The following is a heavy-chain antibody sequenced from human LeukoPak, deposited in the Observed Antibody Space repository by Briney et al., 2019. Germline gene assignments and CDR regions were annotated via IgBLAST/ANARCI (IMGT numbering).Heavy chain of an antibody. J-gene: IGHJ6*03. Sequence: SAKVSCKASGGTFSSYAISWVRQAPGQGLEWMGGIIPIFGTANYAQKFQGRVTITTDESTSTAYMELSSLRSEDTAVYYCAREVVVVPAPHYYMDVWGKGTTVTVSS. CDR1: GGTFSSYA. CDR2: IIPIFGTA. D-gene: IGHD2-2*01. CDR3: AREVVVVPAPHYYMDV. V-gene: IGHV1-69*05.